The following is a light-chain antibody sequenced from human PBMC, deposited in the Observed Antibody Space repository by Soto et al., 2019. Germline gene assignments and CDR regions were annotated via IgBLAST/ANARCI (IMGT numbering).Light chain of an antibody. CDR2: GAS. CDR1: QSISNN. CDR3: QQYDKWPPVT. J-gene: IGKJ5*01. V-gene: IGKV3-15*01. Sequence: EMVMTLSPAALSVSTGESCTRSCRASQSISNNLAWYQQKPGQAPKLLIYGASTRAPGVPVRFSASGSETEFSLSISGLQPDDVAVYYCQQYDKWPPVTFGQGTRLEIK.